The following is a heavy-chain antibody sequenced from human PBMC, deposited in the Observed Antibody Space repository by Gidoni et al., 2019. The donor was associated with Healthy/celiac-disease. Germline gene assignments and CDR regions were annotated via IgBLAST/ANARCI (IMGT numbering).Heavy chain of an antibody. Sequence: QVQLQQWGAGLLKPSETLSLTCAVYGGSFSGYSWSWIRQPPGKGLEWIGEINHSGSTNYTPSLKSRVTISVDTSKNQFSLKLSSVTAADTAVYYCARAAPYSSGWYVGYYYYGMDVWGQGTTVTVSS. D-gene: IGHD6-19*01. V-gene: IGHV4-34*01. CDR3: ARAAPYSSGWYVGYYYYGMDV. J-gene: IGHJ6*02. CDR2: INHSGST. CDR1: GGSFSGYS.